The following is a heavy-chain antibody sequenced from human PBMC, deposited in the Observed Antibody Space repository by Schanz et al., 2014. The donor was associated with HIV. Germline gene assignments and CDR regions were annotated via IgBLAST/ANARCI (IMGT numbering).Heavy chain of an antibody. CDR1: GFTISSNY. J-gene: IGHJ4*02. V-gene: IGHV3-66*01. CDR3: AAGLIRYFFDY. CDR2: VYIGDST. Sequence: EVQLVESGGDLVKPGGCLRLSCAVSGFTISSNYMSWVRQAPGKGLEWVSVVYIGDSTFYANSVKGRFTISRDDSKNTLYLQMNSLRAEDTAMYYCAAGLIRYFFDYWGQGTLVTVSS. D-gene: IGHD2-21*01.